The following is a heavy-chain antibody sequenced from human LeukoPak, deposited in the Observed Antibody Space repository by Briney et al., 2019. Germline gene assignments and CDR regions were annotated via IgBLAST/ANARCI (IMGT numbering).Heavy chain of an antibody. CDR1: GGSMSSYY. CDR3: AGGLVRYGSGSQRLVRHDAFDI. Sequence: LESLSLTCTVSGGSMSSYYWSWIRQPAGKGLEWIGRIYTSGSTNYNPSLKSRVTMSVDKSKNQFSLKLSSVPAADTAVYYCAGGLVRYGSGSQRLVRHDAFDICGERTMLTASS. V-gene: IGHV4-4*07. CDR2: IYTSGST. J-gene: IGHJ3*02. D-gene: IGHD3-10*01.